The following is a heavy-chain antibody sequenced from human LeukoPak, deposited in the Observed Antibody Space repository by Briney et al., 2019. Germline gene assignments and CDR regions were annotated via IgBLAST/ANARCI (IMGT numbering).Heavy chain of an antibody. D-gene: IGHD3-10*01. V-gene: IGHV1-69*05. J-gene: IGHJ4*02. CDR1: GGTFSSYA. CDR3: ARGAGDFLEYYFDY. Sequence: SVKVSCKASGGTFSSYAISWVRQAPGQGLEWMGGIIPIFGTANYAQKFQGRVTITTDESTSTAYMELSSLRSDDTAVYYCARGAGDFLEYYFDYWGQGTLVTVSS. CDR2: IIPIFGTA.